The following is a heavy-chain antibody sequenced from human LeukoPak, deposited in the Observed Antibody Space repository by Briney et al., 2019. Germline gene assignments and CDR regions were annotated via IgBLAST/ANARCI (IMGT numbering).Heavy chain of an antibody. D-gene: IGHD5-18*01. Sequence: GGSLRLSCAASGFTFSDYGMHWVRQAPGKGLEWLAFIRYDGSDKYYADSVKGRFTISRDNSKNTLFLQMNVLKGEDTAVYHCAKAVGYTNGPEWGQGTLVTVSS. CDR2: IRYDGSDK. CDR3: AKAVGYTNGPE. V-gene: IGHV3-30*02. J-gene: IGHJ4*02. CDR1: GFTFSDYG.